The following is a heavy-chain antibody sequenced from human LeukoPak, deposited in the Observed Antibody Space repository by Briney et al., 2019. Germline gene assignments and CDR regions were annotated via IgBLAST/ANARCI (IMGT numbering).Heavy chain of an antibody. V-gene: IGHV4-31*03. J-gene: IGHJ3*02. CDR2: IYYSGST. CDR3: AREYSSGYYGSFDI. D-gene: IGHD3-22*01. Sequence: SETLSLTCTVSGGSISSGGYYWSWIRQHPGKGLEWIGYIYYSGSTYYNPSLKSRVTISVDTSKNQFSLKLSSVTAADTAVYYCAREYSSGYYGSFDIWGQGTMVTVSS. CDR1: GGSISSGGYY.